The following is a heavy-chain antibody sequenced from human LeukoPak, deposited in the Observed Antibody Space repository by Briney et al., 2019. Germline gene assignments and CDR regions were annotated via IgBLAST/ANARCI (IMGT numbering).Heavy chain of an antibody. Sequence: LGESLNISCKGSGYSFTSYRISWVRQMPGKGLEWMGWIDASDSYTNYSPSFQGHVTISADKSISTAYLQWSSLKASDTAMYYCARHVLYSYGPQWWFDPWGQGTLVTVSS. CDR1: GYSFTSYR. V-gene: IGHV5-10-1*01. CDR3: ARHVLYSYGPQWWFDP. J-gene: IGHJ5*02. CDR2: IDASDSYT. D-gene: IGHD5-18*01.